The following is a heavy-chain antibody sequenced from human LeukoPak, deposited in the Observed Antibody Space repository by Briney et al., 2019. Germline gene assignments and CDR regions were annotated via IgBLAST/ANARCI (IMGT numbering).Heavy chain of an antibody. Sequence: WGSLRLSCAASGFTFSSYGMHWVRQAPGKGLEWVAFIRYDGSNKYYADSVKGRFTISRDNSKNTLYLQMNSLRAEDTAVYYCAKDIDYGPPGVDYWGQGTLVTVSS. CDR2: IRYDGSNK. V-gene: IGHV3-30*02. CDR1: GFTFSSYG. CDR3: AKDIDYGPPGVDY. D-gene: IGHD4-17*01. J-gene: IGHJ4*02.